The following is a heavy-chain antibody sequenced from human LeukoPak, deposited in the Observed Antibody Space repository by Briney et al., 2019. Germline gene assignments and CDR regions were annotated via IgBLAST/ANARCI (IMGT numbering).Heavy chain of an antibody. V-gene: IGHV3-30*04. CDR2: ISYAGSNK. CDR3: ARPYSSGWSLLFDY. D-gene: IGHD6-19*01. Sequence: PGRSLRLSCAASGFTFSSYTMHWVRQAPGKGLEWVAVISYAGSNKYSTDSARGRFTIYRENSKNTLFLQMNSLRSEDTAMYYCARPYSSGWSLLFDYWGQGTLVTVSS. J-gene: IGHJ4*02. CDR1: GFTFSSYT.